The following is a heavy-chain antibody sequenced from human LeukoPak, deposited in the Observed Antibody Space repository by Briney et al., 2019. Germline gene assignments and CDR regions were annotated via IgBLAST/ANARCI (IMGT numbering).Heavy chain of an antibody. CDR1: GGTFSSYA. V-gene: IGHV1-69*04. CDR3: ARGQRNEPNAFDI. CDR2: IIPILGIA. Sequence: GASVKVSCKASGGTFSSYAISWVRQAPGQGLEWMGRIIPILGIANYAQKFQGRVTITADKSTSTAYMELSSLRSEDTAVYYCARGQRNEPNAFDIWGQGTMVTVSS. J-gene: IGHJ3*02. D-gene: IGHD1-1*01.